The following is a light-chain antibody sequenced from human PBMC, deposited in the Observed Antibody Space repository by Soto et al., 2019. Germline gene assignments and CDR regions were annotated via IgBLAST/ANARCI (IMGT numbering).Light chain of an antibody. CDR3: QHSYSTLYT. Sequence: DIQMTQSPSSLSASVGDSVTITCRASQSVSDYLNWYQQKPGKAPKLLIYATSSLQSGVPSRFSGSGSGTDFTLTINSLQPEDFATYYCQHSYSTLYTFGQGTKLEIK. CDR2: ATS. J-gene: IGKJ2*01. CDR1: QSVSDY. V-gene: IGKV1-39*01.